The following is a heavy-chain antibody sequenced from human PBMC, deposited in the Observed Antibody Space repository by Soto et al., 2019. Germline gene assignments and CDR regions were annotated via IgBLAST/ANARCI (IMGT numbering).Heavy chain of an antibody. V-gene: IGHV1-46*03. CDR1: GYTFTSYY. CDR3: ARRYSSSWSEYNWFDP. J-gene: IGHJ5*02. CDR2: INPSGGST. Sequence: ASVKVSCKASGYTFTSYYMHWVRQAPGQGLEWMGIINPSGGSTSYAQKFQGRVTMTRDTSTSTVYMELSSLRSEDTAVYYCARRYSSSWSEYNWFDPWGQGPLVTVSS. D-gene: IGHD6-13*01.